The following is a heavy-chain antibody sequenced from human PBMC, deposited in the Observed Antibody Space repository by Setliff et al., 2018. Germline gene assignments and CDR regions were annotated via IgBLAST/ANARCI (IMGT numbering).Heavy chain of an antibody. CDR1: GFTFSDYE. CDR2: ISSSSSTI. V-gene: IGHV3-48*01. J-gene: IGHJ6*02. CDR3: ARDHAYGSRFYYYYYGMDV. Sequence: PGGSLRLSCEVSGFTFSDYEMNWVRQAPGKGLEWVSYISSSSSTIYYADFVKGRFTISSDNAKNSLYLQMNSLIAEDAAVYYCARDHAYGSRFYYYYYGMDVWGQGTTVTVSS. D-gene: IGHD3-10*01.